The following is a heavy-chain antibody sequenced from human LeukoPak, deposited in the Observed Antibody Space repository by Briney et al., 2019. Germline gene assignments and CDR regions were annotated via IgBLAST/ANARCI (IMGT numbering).Heavy chain of an antibody. Sequence: ASVKVSCKASGGTFSSYAISWVRQAPGQGLEWMGGIIPIFGTANYAQKLQGRVTMTTDTSTGTAYMELRSLRSDDTAVYYCARGGVYCSGGSCPNNWFDPWGQGTLVTVSS. J-gene: IGHJ5*02. D-gene: IGHD2-15*01. CDR1: GGTFSSYA. V-gene: IGHV1-69*05. CDR3: ARGGVYCSGGSCPNNWFDP. CDR2: IIPIFGTA.